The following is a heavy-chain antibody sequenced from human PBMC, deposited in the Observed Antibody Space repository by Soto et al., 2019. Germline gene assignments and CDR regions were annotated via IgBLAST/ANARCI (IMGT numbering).Heavy chain of an antibody. J-gene: IGHJ6*02. V-gene: IGHV1-46*01. CDR2: INPSGGGA. CDR3: ARVRVGRYYGMDV. CDR1: GFTFTNYY. Sequence: QVQLVQSGAEVKKPGASLNVSCKASGFTFTNYYMHWVRQAPGQGLEWMGIINPSGGGATYAQKFQGRVPMTRDTSTSTVYMELSSLRSEDTAVYYCARVRVGRYYGMDVWGQGTTVTVSS. D-gene: IGHD1-26*01.